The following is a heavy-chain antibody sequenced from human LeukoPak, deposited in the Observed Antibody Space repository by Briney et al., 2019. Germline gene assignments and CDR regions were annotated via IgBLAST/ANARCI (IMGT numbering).Heavy chain of an antibody. D-gene: IGHD6-6*01. CDR3: AKDLAVRSFDY. Sequence: TGGYLRLSCAATGFTFSSYAMSWVRQAPGKWLELVSAISGSGGSTYYADSVKGRFNISRDNSKNRLYLQMNSLRAEDTAVYYCAKDLAVRSFDYWGQGTLVTVSS. J-gene: IGHJ4*02. CDR1: GFTFSSYA. CDR2: ISGSGGST. V-gene: IGHV3-23*01.